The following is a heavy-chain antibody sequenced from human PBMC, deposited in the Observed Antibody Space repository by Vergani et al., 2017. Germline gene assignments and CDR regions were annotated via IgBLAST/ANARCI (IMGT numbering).Heavy chain of an antibody. J-gene: IGHJ5*02. V-gene: IGHV5-51*01. Sequence: EVQLVQSGAEVKKPGESLKISCEGSGYTFTDYWVGWVRQKPGKGLEWMGIIYPGDSDTRYSPSFQGQVTISADKSISTAYLQWSSLKASDTAMYYCARLAPAGWKWLRGWFDPWGQGTLVTVSS. D-gene: IGHD6-19*01. CDR3: ARLAPAGWKWLRGWFDP. CDR2: IYPGDSDT. CDR1: GYTFTDYW.